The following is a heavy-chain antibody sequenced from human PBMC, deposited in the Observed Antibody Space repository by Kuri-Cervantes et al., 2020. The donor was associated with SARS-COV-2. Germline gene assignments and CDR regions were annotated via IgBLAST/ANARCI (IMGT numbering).Heavy chain of an antibody. Sequence: SETLSLTCALYYGTLTGYQWSWIRQPPGKGLEWTGGINHRGDTYYNPSLKSRLTISVDTSKNQFSLKLSSVTAADTAVYYCAGFYYYDSSGFVANYYYMDVWGKGTTVTVSS. CDR3: AGFYYYDSSGFVANYYYMDV. V-gene: IGHV4-34*08. D-gene: IGHD3-22*01. CDR1: YGTLTGYQ. J-gene: IGHJ6*03. CDR2: INHRGDT.